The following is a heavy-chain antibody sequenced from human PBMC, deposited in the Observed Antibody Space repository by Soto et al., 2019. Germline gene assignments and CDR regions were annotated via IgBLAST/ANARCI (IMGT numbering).Heavy chain of an antibody. CDR3: AREGYSSSWDGMDV. CDR2: IYYSGST. Sequence: SETLSLTCTVSGGSISSYYWSWIRQPPGKGLEWIGYIYYSGSTNYNPSLKSRVTISVDTSKNQFSLKLSSVTAADTAVYYCAREGYSSSWDGMDVWGQGTTVTVSS. J-gene: IGHJ6*02. D-gene: IGHD6-13*01. CDR1: GGSISSYY. V-gene: IGHV4-59*01.